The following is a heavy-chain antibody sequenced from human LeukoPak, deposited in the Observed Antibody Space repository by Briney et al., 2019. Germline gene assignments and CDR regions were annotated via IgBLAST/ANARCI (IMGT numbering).Heavy chain of an antibody. D-gene: IGHD3-22*01. V-gene: IGHV3-74*01. CDR1: VFTFSRYW. CDR3: ARAPAEIGGYYPEYFRH. CDR2: IKSDGST. Sequence: PGGSLRLSCAASVFTFSRYWMHWVRQAPGKGLVWVSRIKSDGSTNYADSVKGRFTISRDNAKNTVSLQMNSLRAEDTGVYYCARAPAEIGGYYPEYFRHWGQGTLVTVSS. J-gene: IGHJ1*01.